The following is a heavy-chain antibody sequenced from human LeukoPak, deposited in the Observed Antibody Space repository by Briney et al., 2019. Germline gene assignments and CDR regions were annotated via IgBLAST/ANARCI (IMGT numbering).Heavy chain of an antibody. J-gene: IGHJ4*02. CDR1: GYTFTDYN. D-gene: IGHD2-2*01. Sequence: ASVKVSCKASGYTFTDYNMHWVRQAPGQGLEWMGWINPYSGVTNYAQKFQARVTMTRDTSIRTAYTEMSSLESEDTAVYYCARGGCSSTSCYAYDYWGQGTLVTVSS. V-gene: IGHV1-2*02. CDR3: ARGGCSSTSCYAYDY. CDR2: INPYSGVT.